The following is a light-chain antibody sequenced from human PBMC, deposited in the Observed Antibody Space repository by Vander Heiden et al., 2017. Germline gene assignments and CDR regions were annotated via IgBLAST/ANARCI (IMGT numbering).Light chain of an antibody. J-gene: IGLJ3*02. CDR1: NLGRKN. Sequence: SYELTQPLSVSLALGQTARITCGGNNLGRKNEHWYQQKPGQAPVLVIYRDSNRPSGIPERFSGSNSGNTATLTISRAQARDEADDYCQVWDSSTARVFGGGTKLTVL. CDR3: QVWDSSTARV. V-gene: IGLV3-9*01. CDR2: RDS.